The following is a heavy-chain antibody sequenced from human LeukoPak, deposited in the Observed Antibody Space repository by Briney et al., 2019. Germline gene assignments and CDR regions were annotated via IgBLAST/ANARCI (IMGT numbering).Heavy chain of an antibody. D-gene: IGHD5-24*01. Sequence: GGSLRLSCAASGFTFIDYSVNWVRQAPGKGLEWISYIGIDSGNTNYADSVKGRFTISADKAKNSLYLQMNSLRVEDTAVYYCARDYKYAFDNWGQGTLVTVSS. CDR3: ARDYKYAFDN. CDR2: IGIDSGNT. V-gene: IGHV3-48*01. CDR1: GFTFIDYS. J-gene: IGHJ4*02.